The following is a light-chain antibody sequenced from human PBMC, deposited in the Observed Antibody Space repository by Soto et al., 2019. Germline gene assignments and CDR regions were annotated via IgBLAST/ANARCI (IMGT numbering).Light chain of an antibody. V-gene: IGLV2-11*01. CDR2: DVT. Sequence: QSALTQPRSVSGSPGQSVTISCTGTSSDVGRYNYVSWYQHHPGKAPKLIIYDVTQRPSGVPDRFSGSKSGNTASLTISGLQADDEADYYCCSYAGSYVFGSGTKVTVL. J-gene: IGLJ1*01. CDR3: CSYAGSYV. CDR1: SSDVGRYNY.